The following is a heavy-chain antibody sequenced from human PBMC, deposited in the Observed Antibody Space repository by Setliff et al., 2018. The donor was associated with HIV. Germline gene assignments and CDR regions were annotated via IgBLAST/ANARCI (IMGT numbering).Heavy chain of an antibody. CDR1: GGSIISSSYY. V-gene: IGHV4-61*05. Sequence: PSETLSLTCTVSGGSIISSSYYWGWIRQPPGKGLEWIGYTYHTGKTYYNPSLQSRIIMSLDMSQNKFSLKLSSMTAADTAVYYCASGGAHYGTGTYQRLDYWGQGTLVTVSS. J-gene: IGHJ4*02. CDR3: ASGGAHYGTGTYQRLDY. D-gene: IGHD3-10*01. CDR2: TYHTGKT.